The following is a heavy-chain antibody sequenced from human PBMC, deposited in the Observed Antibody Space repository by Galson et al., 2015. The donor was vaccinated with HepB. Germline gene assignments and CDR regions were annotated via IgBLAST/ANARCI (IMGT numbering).Heavy chain of an antibody. CDR2: IITIPDIV. CDR3: ARESVLRYWDV. V-gene: IGHV1-69*10. J-gene: IGHJ6*04. CDR1: GGTLSTYA. D-gene: IGHD3-9*01. Sequence: SVKVSCKASGGTLSTYAISWVRQAPGQGLEWMGGIITIPDIVNYAQKLQGRVTITADKSTSTTYMELSSLRSEDTAVYYCARESVLRYWDVWGKGTTVTVSS.